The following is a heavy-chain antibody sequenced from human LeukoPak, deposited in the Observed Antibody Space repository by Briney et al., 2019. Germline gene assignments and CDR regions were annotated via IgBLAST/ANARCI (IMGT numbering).Heavy chain of an antibody. J-gene: IGHJ5*02. CDR1: GGSISSGSYY. V-gene: IGHV4-61*02. Sequence: TLSLTCTVSGGSISSGSYYGSWIRQPAGKGLEWIGRIYTSGSTNYNPSLKSRVTISVDTSKNQFSLKLSSVTAADTAVYYCARAKPDYYDSSGYYGNWFDPWGQGTLVTVSS. CDR3: ARAKPDYYDSSGYYGNWFDP. D-gene: IGHD3-22*01. CDR2: IYTSGST.